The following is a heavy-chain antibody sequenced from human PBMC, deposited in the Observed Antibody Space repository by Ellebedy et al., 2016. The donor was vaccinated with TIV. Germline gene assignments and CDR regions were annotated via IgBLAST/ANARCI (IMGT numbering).Heavy chain of an antibody. D-gene: IGHD1-1*01. Sequence: GESLKISCAASGFTFGNYAMSWVRQAPGKGLEWVSGTSGGGATTYYADSVKGRFTTSRDNSKNTLYLQMNSLRAEDTAVYYCAKDLAAGTTLRLDYWGQGTLVTVSS. CDR3: AKDLAAGTTLRLDY. V-gene: IGHV3-23*01. CDR1: GFTFGNYA. J-gene: IGHJ4*02. CDR2: TSGGGATT.